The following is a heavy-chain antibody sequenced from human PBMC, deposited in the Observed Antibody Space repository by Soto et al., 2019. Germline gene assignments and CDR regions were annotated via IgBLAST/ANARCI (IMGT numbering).Heavy chain of an antibody. J-gene: IGHJ4*02. CDR3: AKQASRGSYYRPFDY. D-gene: IGHD1-26*01. CDR1: GFTFSSYA. CDR2: VSDSGDST. Sequence: GGSLRLSCAASGFTFSSYAMTWVRQAPGKGLEWVSGVSDSGDSTYYADSVKGRFTISRDNSKNTLYLQMSSLRAEDTAVYYCAKQASRGSYYRPFDYWGQGTLVTVSS. V-gene: IGHV3-23*01.